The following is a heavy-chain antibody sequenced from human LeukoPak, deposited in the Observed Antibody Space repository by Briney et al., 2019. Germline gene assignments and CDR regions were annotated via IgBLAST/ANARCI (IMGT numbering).Heavy chain of an antibody. D-gene: IGHD3-22*01. J-gene: IGHJ4*02. CDR3: ARDDSSGYYVFDY. CDR2: INAGNGNT. CDR1: GYTFTSYA. V-gene: IGHV1-3*01. Sequence: ASVKVSCKASGYTFTSYAMHWVRQAPGQRLEWMGWINAGNGNTKYSQKYQGRVTITRDTSASTAYMELRSLRSDDTAVYYCARDDSSGYYVFDYWGQGTLVTVSS.